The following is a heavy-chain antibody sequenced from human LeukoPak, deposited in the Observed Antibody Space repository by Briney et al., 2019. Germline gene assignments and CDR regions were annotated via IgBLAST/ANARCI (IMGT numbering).Heavy chain of an antibody. V-gene: IGHV3-33*01. Sequence: PGRSLRLSCAASGFTFSSCGMHWVRQAPGKGLECVAVIWYDGNNEYYADSVKGRFTISRDNSKNTLYLQMNSLRAEDTAVYYCARGLAVLFSDSRDAFDMWGQGTMVTVSS. CDR2: IWYDGNNE. CDR3: ARGLAVLFSDSRDAFDM. CDR1: GFTFSSCG. D-gene: IGHD3-22*01. J-gene: IGHJ3*02.